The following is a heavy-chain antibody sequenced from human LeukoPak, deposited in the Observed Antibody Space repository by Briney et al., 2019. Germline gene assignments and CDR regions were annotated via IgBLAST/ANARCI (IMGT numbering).Heavy chain of an antibody. CDR2: INPNSGGT. J-gene: IGHJ5*02. CDR1: GYTFTGYY. Sequence: ASVKVSCTASGYTFTGYYMHWVRQAPGQGLEWMGWINPNSGGTNYAQKFQGRVTMTRDTSISTAYMELSRLRSDDTAVYYCARGSRMTTVTQFDPWGQGTLVTVSS. D-gene: IGHD4-17*01. CDR3: ARGSRMTTVTQFDP. V-gene: IGHV1-2*02.